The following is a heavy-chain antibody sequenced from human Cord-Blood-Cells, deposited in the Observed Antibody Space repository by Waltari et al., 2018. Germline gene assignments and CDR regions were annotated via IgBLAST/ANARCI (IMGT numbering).Heavy chain of an antibody. V-gene: IGHV4-34*01. J-gene: IGHJ3*02. CDR1: GGSFSGYY. CDR2: INHSGST. CDR3: ASYYYDSSGPYDAFDI. D-gene: IGHD3-22*01. Sequence: QVQLQQWGAGLLKPSETLSLTCAVYGGSFSGYYWSWIRQPPGKGLEGIGEINHSGSTNYNPSLKSRVTISVDTSKNQFSLKLSSVTAADTAVYYCASYYYDSSGPYDAFDIWGQGTMVTVSS.